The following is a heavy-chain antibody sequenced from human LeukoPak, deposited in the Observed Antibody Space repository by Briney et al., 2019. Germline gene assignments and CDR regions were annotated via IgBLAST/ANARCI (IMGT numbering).Heavy chain of an antibody. D-gene: IGHD2-2*02. CDR2: ISPYNVNT. CDR3: ARALDIVVVAAAVRHYGLDV. CDR1: GYTFTNYG. V-gene: IGHV1-18*01. J-gene: IGHJ6*02. Sequence: EASVKVSCKASGYTFTNYGLSWVRQAPGQGLEWMGWISPYNVNTYYAQKLQGSVTMTTDTSTTTAYMELRSLRSDDTAVYYCARALDIVVVAAAVRHYGLDVWGQGTTVTVSS.